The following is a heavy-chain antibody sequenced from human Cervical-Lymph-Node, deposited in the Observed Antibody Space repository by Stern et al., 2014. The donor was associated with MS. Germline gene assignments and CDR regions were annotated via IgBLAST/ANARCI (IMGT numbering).Heavy chain of an antibody. V-gene: IGHV1-69*04. D-gene: IGHD2-21*02. CDR1: GGTLSNDA. Sequence: VQLVESGAEVKKPGSSVKVSCQASGGTLSNDAVSWVRQAPGQGLEWMGGIIPLHNIAIYAQKFQGRVTITADKSTETVYMELRRLRSDDTAVFYCARAVGVLAFCEGHCPGNYYYFGMDVWGQGTTVTVSS. J-gene: IGHJ6*02. CDR3: ARAVGVLAFCEGHCPGNYYYFGMDV. CDR2: IIPLHNIA.